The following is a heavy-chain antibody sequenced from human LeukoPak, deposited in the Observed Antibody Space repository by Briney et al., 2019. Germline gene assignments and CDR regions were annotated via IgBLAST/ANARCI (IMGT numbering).Heavy chain of an antibody. V-gene: IGHV3-7*01. CDR2: IKQDGSEE. CDR1: GLTFSTYW. CDR3: RGGAEYFDY. D-gene: IGHD1-26*01. J-gene: IGHJ4*02. Sequence: PGGSLRLSCAASGLTFSTYWVSWGRQARGKGLGWVANIKQDGSEEYYVDSVKVRFTISRDNAKNALYLQMNSLRAEDTAVYYCRGGAEYFDYWGQGTLVTVSS.